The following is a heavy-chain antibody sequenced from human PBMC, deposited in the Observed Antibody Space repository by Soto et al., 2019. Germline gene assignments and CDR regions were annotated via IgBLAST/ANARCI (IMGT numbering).Heavy chain of an antibody. V-gene: IGHV4-4*02. Sequence: SETLSLTCAVSGGSISSSSWWSWVRQPPGKGLEWIGEIYHTGNTNYNPSLESRVTISVDKSKNQFSLNLNSVTAADTAVYYCPREFSGNYYYKYDIDVWGQGAAVTVSS. CDR3: PREFSGNYYYKYDIDV. CDR2: IYHTGNT. J-gene: IGHJ6*02. CDR1: GGSISSSSW.